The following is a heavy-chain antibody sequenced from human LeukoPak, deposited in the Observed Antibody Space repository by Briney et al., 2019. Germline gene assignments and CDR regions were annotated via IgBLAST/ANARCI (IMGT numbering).Heavy chain of an antibody. Sequence: GESLKISCKGSGYRFTSYWNAWVRQMPGKGLEWMGIIYPGDSDTRYSPSFQGQVTISADKSISTAYLQWSSLEASDTAIYYCARHASDWSLDYWGQGTLVTVSS. V-gene: IGHV5-51*01. CDR3: ARHASDWSLDY. CDR1: GYRFTSYW. CDR2: IYPGDSDT. J-gene: IGHJ4*02. D-gene: IGHD6-19*01.